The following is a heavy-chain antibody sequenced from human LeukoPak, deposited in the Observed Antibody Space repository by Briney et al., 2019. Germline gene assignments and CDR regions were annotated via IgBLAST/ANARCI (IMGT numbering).Heavy chain of an antibody. Sequence: GGSLRLSCAASGFTFSDYYMSWIRQAPGKGLEWVSYISSSGGTIFYADSVKGRFTISRDNAKNSLYLQMNSLRAEDTALYYCAKGTSGYDLSGDFDYWGQGTLVTVSS. D-gene: IGHD5-12*01. CDR3: AKGTSGYDLSGDFDY. J-gene: IGHJ4*02. CDR2: ISSSGGTI. V-gene: IGHV3-11*01. CDR1: GFTFSDYY.